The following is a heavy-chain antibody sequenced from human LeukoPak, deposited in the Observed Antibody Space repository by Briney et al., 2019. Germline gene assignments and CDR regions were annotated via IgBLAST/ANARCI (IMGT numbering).Heavy chain of an antibody. J-gene: IGHJ4*02. Sequence: SETRSLTCTVSGGSISSSSNYWGWIRQPPGKGLEWIGNIYYSGSTYYNRSLKSRVTISVDTSKNQFSLKLSSVTAADTAVYYSARALIVSGYCLDYWGQGTLVTVSS. CDR1: GGSISSSSNY. V-gene: IGHV4-39*07. CDR3: ARALIVSGYCLDY. D-gene: IGHD3-22*01. CDR2: IYYSGST.